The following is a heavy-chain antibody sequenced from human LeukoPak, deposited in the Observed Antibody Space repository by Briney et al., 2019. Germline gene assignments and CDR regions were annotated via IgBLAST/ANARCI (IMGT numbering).Heavy chain of an antibody. Sequence: ASVKVSCKASGGSFTFTSPAISWVRQAPGQGLEWMVGLIPIYGSANYAQKFQGRLTITSDESTRTVYMELSSLRPEDSAVHYCAGFFYDNSGDAFDIWGQGTMVTVSS. V-gene: IGHV1-69*01. D-gene: IGHD3-22*01. CDR2: LIPIYGSA. CDR1: GGSFTFTSPA. J-gene: IGHJ3*02. CDR3: AGFFYDNSGDAFDI.